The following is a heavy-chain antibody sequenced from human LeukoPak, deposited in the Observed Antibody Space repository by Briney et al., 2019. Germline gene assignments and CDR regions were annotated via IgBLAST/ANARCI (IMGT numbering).Heavy chain of an antibody. Sequence: SVKVSCKASGGTFSSYAISWVRQAPGQGLEWMGGIIPIFGTANYAQKFQGRVTITTDESTSTAYMELSSLRSEDTAVYYCARVDREPSQNYYYYYMDVWGKGTTVTVSS. D-gene: IGHD1-14*01. CDR2: IIPIFGTA. CDR3: ARVDREPSQNYYYYYMDV. J-gene: IGHJ6*03. V-gene: IGHV1-69*05. CDR1: GGTFSSYA.